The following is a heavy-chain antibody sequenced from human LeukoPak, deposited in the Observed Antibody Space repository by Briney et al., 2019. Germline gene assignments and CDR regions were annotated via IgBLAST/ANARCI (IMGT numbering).Heavy chain of an antibody. V-gene: IGHV1-69*13. J-gene: IGHJ4*02. Sequence: SVKVSCKASGGTFSSCAISWVRQAPGQGLEWMGGIIPIFGTANYAQKFQGRVTITADESTSTAYMELSSLRSEDTAVYYCAREAAALGSLDYWGQGTLVTVSS. CDR2: IIPIFGTA. CDR3: AREAAALGSLDY. CDR1: GGTFSSCA. D-gene: IGHD6-13*01.